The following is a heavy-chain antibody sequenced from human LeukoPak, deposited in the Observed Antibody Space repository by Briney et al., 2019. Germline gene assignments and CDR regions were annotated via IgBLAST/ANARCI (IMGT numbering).Heavy chain of an antibody. CDR1: GGSISSGSYY. V-gene: IGHV4-61*02. CDR3: ARDRMGTVMVPIDY. Sequence: PSQTLSLTCTVAGGSISSGSYYWSWIRQPAGKGLEWIGRIYTSGSTKYNPSLKSRVTISVDTSKNQFSLKLRSVTAADTAVYYCARDRMGTVMVPIDYWGQGTLVTVSS. CDR2: IYTSGST. D-gene: IGHD5-18*01. J-gene: IGHJ4*02.